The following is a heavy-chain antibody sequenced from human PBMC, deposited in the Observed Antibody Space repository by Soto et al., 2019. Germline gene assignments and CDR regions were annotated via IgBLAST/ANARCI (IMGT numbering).Heavy chain of an antibody. J-gene: IGHJ6*02. Sequence: ASVKVSCKASGYTFTSYCISWVRQAPGQGLEWMGWISAYNGNTNYAQKLQGRVTMTTDTSTSTAYMELRSLRSDDTAVYYCARIIRYYDFWKAGMDVWGQGTTVTVSS. D-gene: IGHD3-3*01. V-gene: IGHV1-18*04. CDR2: ISAYNGNT. CDR1: GYTFTSYC. CDR3: ARIIRYYDFWKAGMDV.